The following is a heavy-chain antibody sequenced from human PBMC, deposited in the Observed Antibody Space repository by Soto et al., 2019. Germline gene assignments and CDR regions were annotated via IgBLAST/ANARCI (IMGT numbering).Heavy chain of an antibody. D-gene: IGHD1-26*01. J-gene: IGHJ3*02. CDR1: GGSISSGGYY. CDR2: IYYSGST. CDR3: ARWAAGRPWVGAFDI. V-gene: IGHV4-31*03. Sequence: SETLSLTCTVSGGSISSGGYYWSWIRQHPGKGLEWIGYIYYSGSTYYNPSLKSRVTISVDTSKNQFSLKLSSVTAADTAVYYCARWAAGRPWVGAFDIWGQGTMVTVSS.